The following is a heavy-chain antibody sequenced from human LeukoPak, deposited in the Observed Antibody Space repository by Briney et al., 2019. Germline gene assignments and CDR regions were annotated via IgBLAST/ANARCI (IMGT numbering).Heavy chain of an antibody. CDR3: MYYDSSGSSFIDY. CDR1: GGTFSSYA. V-gene: IGHV1-69*13. CDR2: IIPIFGTA. D-gene: IGHD3-22*01. J-gene: IGHJ4*02. Sequence: PVKLSCKASGGTFSSYAISWVRQTPGQGLEWMGGIIPIFGTANYAQKFQGRVTITADESTSTAYMELSSLRSEDTAVYYCMYYDSSGSSFIDYWGQGTLVIVSS.